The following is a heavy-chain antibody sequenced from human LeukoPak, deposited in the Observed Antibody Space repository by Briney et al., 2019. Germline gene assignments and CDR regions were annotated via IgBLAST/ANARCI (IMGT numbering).Heavy chain of an antibody. V-gene: IGHV3-11*01. CDR1: GFTFSDYY. Sequence: SGGSLRLSCAASGFTFSDYYMSWIRQAPGKGLEWVSCISASGNTIYYADSVKGRFTISRDNAKNSLYLQMNSLRAEDTAVYYCAELGITMIGGVWGKGTTVTISS. D-gene: IGHD3-10*02. CDR2: ISASGNTI. J-gene: IGHJ6*04. CDR3: AELGITMIGGV.